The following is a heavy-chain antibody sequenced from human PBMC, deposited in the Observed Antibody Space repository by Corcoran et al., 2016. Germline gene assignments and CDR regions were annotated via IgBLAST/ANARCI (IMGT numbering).Heavy chain of an antibody. Sequence: EVQMVESGVGLVKPGGSLRLSCAASGFTFNNAWMNWVRQAPGKGLEWVGRIKSKTDGGTADYAAPVKGKFTISRDDSKNTLDLQMNSLKTEDTAVYYCSTQLVQLDRIFDYWGQGSLVTVSS. J-gene: IGHJ4*02. CDR3: STQLVQLDRIFDY. D-gene: IGHD1-1*01. CDR2: IKSKTDGGTA. CDR1: GFTFNNAW. V-gene: IGHV3-15*07.